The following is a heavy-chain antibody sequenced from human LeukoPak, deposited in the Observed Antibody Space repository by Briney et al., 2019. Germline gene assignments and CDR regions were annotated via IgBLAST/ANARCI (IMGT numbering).Heavy chain of an antibody. CDR1: GYTFSDYY. CDR2: INPKSGAT. V-gene: IGHV1-2*02. D-gene: IGHD5-24*01. J-gene: IGHJ4*02. Sequence: ASVKVSCKASGYTFSDYYMHWVRQAPGQGLEWMGWINPKSGATNSAQKFQGRVTMTRDAPISTVYMELSRLTSDDTAVYYCAREKYDSELPDYWGQGTLVTVSS. CDR3: AREKYDSELPDY.